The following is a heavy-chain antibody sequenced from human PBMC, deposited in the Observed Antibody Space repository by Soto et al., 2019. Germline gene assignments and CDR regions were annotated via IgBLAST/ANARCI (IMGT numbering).Heavy chain of an antibody. CDR3: ARVLRSLYYYYYMDV. CDR1: GFTVSSNY. D-gene: IGHD1-26*01. Sequence: HPGGSLRLSCAASGFTVSSNYMSWVRQAPGKGLEWVSVIYSGGSTYYADSVKGRFTISRDNSKNTLYLQMNSLRAEDTAVYYCARVLRSLYYYYYMDVWGKGTTVNVSS. CDR2: IYSGGST. V-gene: IGHV3-66*01. J-gene: IGHJ6*03.